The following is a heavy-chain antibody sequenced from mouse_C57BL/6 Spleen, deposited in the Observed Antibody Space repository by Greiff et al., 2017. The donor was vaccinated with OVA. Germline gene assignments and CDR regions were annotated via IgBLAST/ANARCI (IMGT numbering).Heavy chain of an antibody. CDR2: INPGSGGT. D-gene: IGHD1-1*01. J-gene: IGHJ2*01. CDR3: ARAYYGSSSDY. CDR1: GYAFTNYL. Sequence: QVQLQQSGAELVRPGTSVKVSCKASGYAFTNYLIEWVKQRPGQGLEWIGVINPGSGGTNYNEKFKGKATLTADKSSSTAYMQLSSLTSEDSAVYFCARAYYGSSSDYWGQGTTLTVSS. V-gene: IGHV1-54*01.